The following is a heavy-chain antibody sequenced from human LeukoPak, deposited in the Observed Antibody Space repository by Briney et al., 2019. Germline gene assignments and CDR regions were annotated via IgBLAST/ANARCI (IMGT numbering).Heavy chain of an antibody. CDR3: ARAKAPSITIIKGLWFDP. CDR2: ISSSSSYI. Sequence: PGGSLRLSCAASGFTFSSYSMDWVRQAPGKGLEWVSSISSSSSYIYYAGSVKGRFTISRDNAKNSLYLQMNSLRAEDTAVYYCARAKAPSITIIKGLWFDPWGQGTLVTVSS. J-gene: IGHJ5*02. D-gene: IGHD3-3*01. CDR1: GFTFSSYS. V-gene: IGHV3-21*01.